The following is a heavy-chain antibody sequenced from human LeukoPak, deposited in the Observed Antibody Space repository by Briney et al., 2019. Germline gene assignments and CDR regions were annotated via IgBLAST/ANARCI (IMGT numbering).Heavy chain of an antibody. CDR1: GGSISSSSYY. Sequence: SETLSLTCTVSGGSISSSSYYWGWIRQPPGKGLEWIGSIYYSGSTYHNPSLKSRVTISVDTSKNQFSLKLSSVTAADTAVYYCARAGDVYYFDYWGQGTLVTVSS. V-gene: IGHV4-39*01. CDR3: ARAGDVYYFDY. J-gene: IGHJ4*02. CDR2: IYYSGST.